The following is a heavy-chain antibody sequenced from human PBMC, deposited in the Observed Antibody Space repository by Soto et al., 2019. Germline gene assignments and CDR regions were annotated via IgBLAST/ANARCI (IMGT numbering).Heavy chain of an antibody. J-gene: IGHJ4*02. CDR2: IDTDGGGT. Sequence: DVQLVESGGGLVQPGGSLRVSCAASGFTFRSHRIHWVRQAPGKGLEWVSRIDTDGGGTSYADSVKGRFSISTDNAKNTLDLQMNDLRVEDKAVYYCATVFDVWGQGTLVTVSS. V-gene: IGHV3-74*01. CDR1: GFTFRSHR. CDR3: ATVFDV.